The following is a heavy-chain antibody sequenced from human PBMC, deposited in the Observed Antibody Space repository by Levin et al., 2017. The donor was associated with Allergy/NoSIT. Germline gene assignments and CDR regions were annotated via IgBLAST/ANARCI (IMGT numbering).Heavy chain of an antibody. Sequence: PGESLKISCAASGFTFSSYAMHWVRQAPGKGLEWVAVISYDGSNKYYADSVKGRFTISRDNSKNTLYLQMNSLRAEDTAVYYCARDTHSGYYSVPDYWGQGTLVTVSS. D-gene: IGHD3-22*01. CDR1: GFTFSSYA. J-gene: IGHJ4*02. CDR3: ARDTHSGYYSVPDY. V-gene: IGHV3-30-3*01. CDR2: ISYDGSNK.